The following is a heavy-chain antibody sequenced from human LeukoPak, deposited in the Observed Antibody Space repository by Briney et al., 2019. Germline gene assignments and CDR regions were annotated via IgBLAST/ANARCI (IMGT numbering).Heavy chain of an antibody. Sequence: GGSLTLSCAGSGFSFSTYSMNWVRQAPGKGLEWVSGITGSGANTYYADSVKGRFTISKDNSKNTLYLRMNSLRAEDTAVYYCYYYDSSGFYPQTKIDYWGQGTLVTVSS. CDR3: YYYDSSGFYPQTKIDY. V-gene: IGHV3-23*01. CDR1: GFSFSTYS. CDR2: ITGSGANT. D-gene: IGHD3-22*01. J-gene: IGHJ4*02.